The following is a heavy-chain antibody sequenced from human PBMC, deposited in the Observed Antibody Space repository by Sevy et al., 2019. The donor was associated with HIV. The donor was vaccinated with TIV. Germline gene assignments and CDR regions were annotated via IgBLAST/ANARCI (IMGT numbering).Heavy chain of an antibody. V-gene: IGHV3-23*01. D-gene: IGHD2-2*01. CDR1: GFTFRTYA. Sequence: GGSLRLSCAASGFTFRTYAMSWVRQAPGKGLEWVSAISGSGGSTYQADSVKGRFTISRENSKNTLYLQMNSLRAEDTTALFCAETAVPNNHQVVNCYSDALDVWGQGTTVTVSS. CDR3: AETAVPNNHQVVNCYSDALDV. J-gene: IGHJ6*02. CDR2: ISGSGGST.